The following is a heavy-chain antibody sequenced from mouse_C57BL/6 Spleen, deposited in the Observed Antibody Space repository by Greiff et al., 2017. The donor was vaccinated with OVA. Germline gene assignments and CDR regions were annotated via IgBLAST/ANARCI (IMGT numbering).Heavy chain of an antibody. J-gene: IGHJ2*01. Sequence: DVKLQESGPGLVKPSQSLSLTCSVTGYSITSGYYWNWIRQFPGNKLEWMGYISYDGSNNYNPSLKNRISITRDTSKNQFFLKLNSVTTEDTATYYCARDPFYYGSSYYFDYWGQGTTLTVSS. CDR3: ARDPFYYGSSYYFDY. CDR1: GYSITSGYY. CDR2: ISYDGSN. V-gene: IGHV3-6*01. D-gene: IGHD1-1*01.